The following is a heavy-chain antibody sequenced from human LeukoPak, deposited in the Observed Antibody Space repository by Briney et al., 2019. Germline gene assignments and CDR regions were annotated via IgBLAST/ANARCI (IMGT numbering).Heavy chain of an antibody. Sequence: ASVKVSCKASGYTFTSYGISWVRPAPGQGLAWMGWISAYNGNTNYAQKLQGGATMTTDTSTSTAYMELRSLRSDDTAVYYCASWVGGAAHEFSIWGQGTLVTVSS. J-gene: IGHJ4*02. CDR3: ASWVGGAAHEFSI. D-gene: IGHD1-26*01. V-gene: IGHV1-18*01. CDR2: ISAYNGNT. CDR1: GYTFTSYG.